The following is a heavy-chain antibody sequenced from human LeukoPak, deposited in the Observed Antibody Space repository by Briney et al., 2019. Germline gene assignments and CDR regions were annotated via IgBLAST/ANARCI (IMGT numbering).Heavy chain of an antibody. J-gene: IGHJ4*02. Sequence: ASVKVSCKTSDYTFTSYGISWVRQAPGQGLEWMGWISAYNGHTKYSQTFQGRVTMTTDTSTNIAYMELRSLRAEDTAVYYCAKDSAKKYDDYWGQGTLVTVSS. CDR3: AKDSAKKYDDY. CDR1: DYTFTSYG. CDR2: ISAYNGHT. V-gene: IGHV1-18*01. D-gene: IGHD2/OR15-2a*01.